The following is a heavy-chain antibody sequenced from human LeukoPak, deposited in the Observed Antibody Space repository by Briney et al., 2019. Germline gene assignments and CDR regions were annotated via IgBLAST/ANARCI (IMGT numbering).Heavy chain of an antibody. CDR1: GGSISSGGYY. J-gene: IGHJ4*02. D-gene: IGHD5-12*01. CDR2: IYYSGST. CDR3: ASSGSGYDWRY. V-gene: IGHV4-31*03. Sequence: SETLSLTCTVSGGSISSGGYYWSWLRQHPGKGLEGIGYIYYSGSTYYNPSLKSRVTISVDTSKNQFSLKLSSVTAADTAVYYCASSGSGYDWRYWGQGTLVTVSS.